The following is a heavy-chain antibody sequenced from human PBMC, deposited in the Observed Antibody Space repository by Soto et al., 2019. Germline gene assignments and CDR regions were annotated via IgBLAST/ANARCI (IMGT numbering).Heavy chain of an antibody. CDR3: ARDGATVGDLSFDWYFDL. CDR1: GGSISSYY. CDR2: SYYSWST. V-gene: IGHV4-59*01. Sequence: QVQLQESGPGLVKPSETLSLTCTVSGGSISSYYWTWIRQPPGKGLEWIGYSYYSWSTNYNPSLKRGVTLSVATSTNQSSLKLNSVTAADTAVYYCARDGATVGDLSFDWYFDLWGHGTLVTVSS. D-gene: IGHD2-8*02. J-gene: IGHJ2*01.